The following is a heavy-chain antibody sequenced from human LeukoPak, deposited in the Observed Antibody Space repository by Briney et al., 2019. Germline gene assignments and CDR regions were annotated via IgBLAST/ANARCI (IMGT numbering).Heavy chain of an antibody. CDR3: AKDWGYTPEVSRY. CDR1: GFTLSSYA. Sequence: GGSLRLSCAASGFTLSSYAMSWVRQAPGKGLEWVSAISGSGGSTYYADSVKGRFTISRDNSKNTLYLQMNSLRAEDTAVYNCAKDWGYTPEVSRYWGQGTLVTVSS. J-gene: IGHJ4*02. V-gene: IGHV3-23*01. D-gene: IGHD3-16*01. CDR2: ISGSGGST.